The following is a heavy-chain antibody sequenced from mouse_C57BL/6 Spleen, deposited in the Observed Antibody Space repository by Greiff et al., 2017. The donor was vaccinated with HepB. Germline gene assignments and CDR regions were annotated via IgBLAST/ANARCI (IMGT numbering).Heavy chain of an antibody. V-gene: IGHV1-15*01. Sequence: QVHVKQSGAELVRPGASVTLSCKASGYTFTDYEMHWVKQTPVHGLEWIGAIDPETGGTAYNQKFKGKAILTADKSSSTAYMELRSLTSEDSAVYYCTRVPYYYGSSYGAMDYWGQGTSVTVSS. D-gene: IGHD1-1*01. CDR2: IDPETGGT. CDR1: GYTFTDYE. CDR3: TRVPYYYGSSYGAMDY. J-gene: IGHJ4*01.